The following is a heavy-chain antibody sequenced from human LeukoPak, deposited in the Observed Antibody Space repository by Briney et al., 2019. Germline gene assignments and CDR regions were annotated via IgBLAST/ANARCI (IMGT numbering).Heavy chain of an antibody. CDR3: ARVGSGSTYGYAEY. Sequence: GGSLRLSCAASGLSVSSNYMSWVRQAPGKGLEGVSVFYNGVGTYYSDSVKGRFTISRDNSKNMMYLQMNNLRVEDTGVYYCARVGSGSTYGYAEYWGQGTLVTVSS. D-gene: IGHD5-18*01. J-gene: IGHJ4*02. CDR1: GLSVSSNY. V-gene: IGHV3-66*01. CDR2: FYNGVGT.